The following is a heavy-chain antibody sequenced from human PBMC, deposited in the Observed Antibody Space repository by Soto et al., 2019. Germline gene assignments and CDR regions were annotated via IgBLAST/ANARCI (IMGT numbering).Heavy chain of an antibody. CDR1: GYTFTSYD. CDR3: ARGGYCSGGSCYGYYYYGMDV. V-gene: IGHV1-8*01. Sequence: ASVKVSCKASGYTFTSYDINWVRQATGQGLEWMGWMNPNSGNTGYAQKFRGRVTMTRNTSISTAYMELSSLRSEDTAVYYCARGGYCSGGSCYGYYYYGMDVWGQGTTVTVSS. CDR2: MNPNSGNT. D-gene: IGHD2-15*01. J-gene: IGHJ6*02.